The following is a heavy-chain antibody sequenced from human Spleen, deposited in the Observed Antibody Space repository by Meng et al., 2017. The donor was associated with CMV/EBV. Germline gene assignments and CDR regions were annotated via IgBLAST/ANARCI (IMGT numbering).Heavy chain of an antibody. CDR1: GYTLTELS. CDR2: FDPEDGEK. CDR3: ARGMIAAAGDAFDI. Sequence: ASVKVSCKVSGYTLTELSIHWVRQAPGRGLEWMGGFDPEDGEKIYAQKFQGRVTMTEDTSTDTAYMELSSLRSEDTAVYYCARGMIAAAGDAFDIWGQGTMVTVSS. V-gene: IGHV1-24*01. D-gene: IGHD6-13*01. J-gene: IGHJ3*02.